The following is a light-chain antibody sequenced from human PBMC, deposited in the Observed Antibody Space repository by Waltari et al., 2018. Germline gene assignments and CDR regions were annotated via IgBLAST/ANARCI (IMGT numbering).Light chain of an antibody. CDR2: SAS. V-gene: IGKV1-12*01. Sequence: DIQMTQSPSSVSASVGERVTITCRASQDISSWLAWYQQKPGKAPKLLIYSASALQSGVPSRFSGSGSGTDCTLTINSLQSEDFATYYCQQGNSFPPTFGQGTKVEIK. J-gene: IGKJ1*01. CDR1: QDISSW. CDR3: QQGNSFPPT.